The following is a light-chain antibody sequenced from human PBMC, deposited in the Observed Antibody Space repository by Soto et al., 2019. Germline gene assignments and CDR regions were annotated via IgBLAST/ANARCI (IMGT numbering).Light chain of an antibody. J-gene: IGKJ2*01. CDR3: QQYAGSLYT. CDR2: GAS. V-gene: IGKV3-20*01. Sequence: EIVLTQSPGTLSLSPGERATLFCRASQSVASSYLAWYQQKPGQAPRLLIYGASSRAGGIPDRFSGSGSGTDFTLTISRLEPEDFAVYYCQQYAGSLYTFAQGTKVDIK. CDR1: QSVASSY.